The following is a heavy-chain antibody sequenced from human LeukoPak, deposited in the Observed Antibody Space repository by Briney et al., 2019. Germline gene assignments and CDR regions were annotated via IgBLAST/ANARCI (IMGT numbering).Heavy chain of an antibody. CDR3: ARAGPTYYYDSSGYQN. CDR2: INPNSGGT. CDR1: GYTFTGYY. Sequence: GASAKVSCKASGYTFTGYYMHWVRQAPGQGLEWMGWINPNSGGTNYAQKFQGRVTMTRDTSISTAYMELSRLRSDDTAVYYCARAGPTYYYDSSGYQNWGQGTLVTVSS. D-gene: IGHD3-22*01. V-gene: IGHV1-2*02. J-gene: IGHJ4*02.